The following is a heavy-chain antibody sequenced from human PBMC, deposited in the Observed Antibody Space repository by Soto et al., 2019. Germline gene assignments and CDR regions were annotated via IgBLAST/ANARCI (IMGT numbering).Heavy chain of an antibody. J-gene: IGHJ6*03. CDR2: MNPNSGNT. V-gene: IGHV1-8*01. D-gene: IGHD6-13*01. Sequence: ASVKVSCQASGYGFTSYDINWVRQATGQGLEWMGWMNPNSGNTGYAQKFQGRVTMTRNTSISTAYMELSSLRSEDTAVYYCARVEQPDTFYYYYYYMDVWGKGTTVTVSS. CDR3: ARVEQPDTFYYYYYYMDV. CDR1: GYGFTSYD.